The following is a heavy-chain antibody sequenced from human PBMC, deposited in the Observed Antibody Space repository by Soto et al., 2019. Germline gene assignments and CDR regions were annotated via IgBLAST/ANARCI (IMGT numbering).Heavy chain of an antibody. CDR1: GGTFSSYA. Sequence: QVQLVQSGAEVKKPGSSVKVSCKASGGTFSSYAISWVRQAPGQGLEWMGGIIPIFGTANYAQKFQGRVTITADESTSTAYMELSSLISEDTAVYYFARDDCLLLLDSDYDGMDGWGQGTTVTVSS. CDR3: ARDDCLLLLDSDYDGMDG. V-gene: IGHV1-69*01. CDR2: IIPIFGTA. J-gene: IGHJ6*02. D-gene: IGHD2-15*01.